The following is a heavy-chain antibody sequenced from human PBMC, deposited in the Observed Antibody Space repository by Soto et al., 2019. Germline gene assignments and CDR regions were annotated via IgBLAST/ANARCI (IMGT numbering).Heavy chain of an antibody. J-gene: IGHJ4*02. V-gene: IGHV4-30-4*08. CDR3: VGTGTTDDY. CDR2: IYYSGDS. Sequence: PPETLSLTCTVSGASVSSGDYYWSSIRQSPGKGLEWIGYIYYSGDSYYNPSLKGRLTISIDTSKNRFSLILNSVTVADTAIYYCVGTGTTDDYWGRGTLVTVSS. D-gene: IGHD4-17*01. CDR1: GASVSSGDYY.